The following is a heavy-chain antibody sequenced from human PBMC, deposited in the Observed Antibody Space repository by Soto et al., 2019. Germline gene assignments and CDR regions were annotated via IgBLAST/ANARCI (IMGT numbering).Heavy chain of an antibody. J-gene: IGHJ6*02. CDR2: VYSSGTT. D-gene: IGHD4-17*01. CDR3: ARVTRGDYLLTFSLRGMDV. V-gene: IGHV4-4*07. Sequence: SETLSLTCTVSGGSINSYWWSWIRDPARKGLEWIGRVYSSGTTNYNPSLKSRVTISVDTYKNQFSLKLNSVTAADTAVSYCARVTRGDYLLTFSLRGMDVWGQGTTVTLSS. CDR1: GGSINSYW.